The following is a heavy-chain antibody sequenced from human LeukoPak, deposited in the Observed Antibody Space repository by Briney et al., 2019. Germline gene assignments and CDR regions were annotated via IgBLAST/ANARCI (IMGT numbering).Heavy chain of an antibody. D-gene: IGHD3-10*01. CDR1: GYTFTGYY. Sequence: GASVKVSCKTSGYTFTGYYMHWVRQAPGQGLEWMGWINPNSGGTNYAQKFQGRVTMTRDTSISTAYMELSRLRSDDTAVYYCARLVRGVIRPNYFDYWGQGTLVTVSS. J-gene: IGHJ4*02. V-gene: IGHV1-2*02. CDR2: INPNSGGT. CDR3: ARLVRGVIRPNYFDY.